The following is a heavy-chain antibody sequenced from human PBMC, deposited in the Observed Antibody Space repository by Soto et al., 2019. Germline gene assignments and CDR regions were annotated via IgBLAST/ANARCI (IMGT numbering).Heavy chain of an antibody. Sequence: PGGSLRLSCAASGFTFSSYGMHWVRQAPGKGLEWVAVIWFDGSNKFYADSVKGRFTISRDNSKNTVSLQLNSLRDEDSAAYYCAPPGPYWGQGTLVTVSS. CDR1: GFTFSSYG. V-gene: IGHV3-33*01. CDR2: IWFDGSNK. J-gene: IGHJ4*02. CDR3: APPGPY.